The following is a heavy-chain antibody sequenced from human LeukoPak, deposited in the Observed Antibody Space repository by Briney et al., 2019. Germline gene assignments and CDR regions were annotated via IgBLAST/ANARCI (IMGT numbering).Heavy chain of an antibody. Sequence: GGSLRLSCAVSGISFTNVWMNWVRQAPGKGLEWVGRIKNKDEGEKTDYAAPVKGRFTISRDDSKATLFLQMNSLKMEDTAIYYCTTGIDYGGGYWGQGTLVSVSS. D-gene: IGHD3-16*01. J-gene: IGHJ4*02. CDR3: TTGIDYGGGY. V-gene: IGHV3-15*07. CDR1: GISFTNVW. CDR2: IKNKDEGEKT.